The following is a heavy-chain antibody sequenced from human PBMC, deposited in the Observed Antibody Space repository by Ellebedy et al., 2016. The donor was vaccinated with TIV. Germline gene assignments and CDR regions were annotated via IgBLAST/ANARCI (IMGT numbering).Heavy chain of an antibody. CDR1: GFTVGGNV. CDR3: ARDLFMPLYDSSGYYGD. J-gene: IGHJ4*02. V-gene: IGHV3-53*01. D-gene: IGHD3-22*01. Sequence: PGGSLRLSCAASGFTVGGNVMNWVRQAPGKGLEWVSVIYTGGNTVYADSVKGRFTFSRDNSRNTVSLQMNSVRAEDTAVYYCARDLFMPLYDSSGYYGDWGQGTLVTVSS. CDR2: IYTGGNT.